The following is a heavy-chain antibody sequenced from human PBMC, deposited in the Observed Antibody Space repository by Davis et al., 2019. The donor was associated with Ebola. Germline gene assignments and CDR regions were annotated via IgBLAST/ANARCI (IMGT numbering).Heavy chain of an antibody. D-gene: IGHD6-13*01. CDR2: INPSAGYT. V-gene: IGHV1-46*01. Sequence: ASVKVSCKAFGYTFTNYYVHWVRQAPGQELEWMGVINPSAGYTNYAQKFQGRVTITRDTSTSTVYMEVRRLRSDDTAVYYCARGRYIAAAVRVLYYYYYGMDVWGQGTTVTVSS. CDR3: ARGRYIAAAVRVLYYYYYGMDV. CDR1: GYTFTNYY. J-gene: IGHJ6*02.